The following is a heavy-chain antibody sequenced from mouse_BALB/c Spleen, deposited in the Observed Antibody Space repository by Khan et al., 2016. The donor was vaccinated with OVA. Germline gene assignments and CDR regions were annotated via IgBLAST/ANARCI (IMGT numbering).Heavy chain of an antibody. J-gene: IGHJ3*01. CDR3: TRLAYYYDSEGFAY. V-gene: IGHV5-6*01. Sequence: EVELVESGGDLVKPGGSLKLSCVASGFTFSTYGMSWVRQAPDKRLEWVATVSTGGTYTYYPDSVKGRFTISRDNAKNTLYLQMSGLRSEDTAMFFGTRLAYYYDSEGFAYWGQGTLVTVS. D-gene: IGHD1-1*01. CDR1: GFTFSTYG. CDR2: VSTGGTYT.